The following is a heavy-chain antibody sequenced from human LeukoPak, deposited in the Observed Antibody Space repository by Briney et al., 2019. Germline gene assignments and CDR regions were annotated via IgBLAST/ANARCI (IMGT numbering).Heavy chain of an antibody. Sequence: ASVKVSCKASGYIFNSYGISWVRQAPGQGLEWMGWIGAYNGYTNYAQKLQGRVTMTTDTSTSTAYMELRSLRSDDTAVYYCARAGSLPAAIDFDYWGQGTLVTVSS. CDR2: IGAYNGYT. CDR1: GYIFNSYG. J-gene: IGHJ4*02. V-gene: IGHV1-18*01. D-gene: IGHD2-2*01. CDR3: ARAGSLPAAIDFDY.